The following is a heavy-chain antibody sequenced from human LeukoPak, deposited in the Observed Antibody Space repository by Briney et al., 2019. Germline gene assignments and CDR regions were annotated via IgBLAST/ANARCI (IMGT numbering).Heavy chain of an antibody. Sequence: SETLSLTCTVSGGSISSYYWSWIRQSPGKGLEWIGYIYYSGSTNYNPSLKSRVTISVDTSKNQFSLKLSSVTAADTAVYYCARGLAVSSSWYGRWFDPWGQGTLVTVSS. CDR3: ARGLAVSSSWYGRWFDP. V-gene: IGHV4-59*08. CDR1: GGSISSYY. J-gene: IGHJ5*02. CDR2: IYYSGST. D-gene: IGHD6-13*01.